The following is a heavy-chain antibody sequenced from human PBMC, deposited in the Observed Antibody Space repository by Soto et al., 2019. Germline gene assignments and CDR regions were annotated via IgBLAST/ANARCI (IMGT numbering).Heavy chain of an antibody. CDR3: AHRWAKPLTDV. J-gene: IGHJ6*02. D-gene: IGHD7-27*01. Sequence: QITLKESGPTLVKPTQTLTLTCTFSGSPLSTIGWGVGWIGQPPGKALEWLALIYWDDDKRYSPSLKSRLTITKDTSKNQVVLTMTNMDPVDTATYYCAHRWAKPLTDVWGQGTTVTVSS. V-gene: IGHV2-5*02. CDR2: IYWDDDK. CDR1: GSPLSTIGWG.